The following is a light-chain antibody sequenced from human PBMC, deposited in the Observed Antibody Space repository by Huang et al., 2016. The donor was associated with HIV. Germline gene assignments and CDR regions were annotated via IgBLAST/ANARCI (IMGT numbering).Light chain of an antibody. J-gene: IGKJ1*01. CDR1: QRVSSSY. V-gene: IGKV3-20*01. CDR2: GAS. Sequence: EIVLTQSPGTLSLSPVERATLSCRASQRVSSSYLAWYQQKPGQAPRLLIYGASSRATGIPDRFSGSGSGTDFTLTISRLEPEDFAVYYCQQYGSSLRTFGQGTKVEIK. CDR3: QQYGSSLRT.